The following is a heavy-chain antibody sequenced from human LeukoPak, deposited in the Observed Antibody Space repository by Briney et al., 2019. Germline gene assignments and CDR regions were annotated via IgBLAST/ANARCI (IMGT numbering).Heavy chain of an antibody. V-gene: IGHV4-39*01. CDR1: GGSISSSSYY. Sequence: SETLSLTCTVSGGSISSSSYYWGWIRQPPGKGLEWIGSTYYSGSTYYNPSLKSRVTISVDTSKNQFSLKLSSVTAADTAVYYCARQSVVVVAATEAWFDYWGQGTLVTVSS. CDR3: ARQSVVVVAATEAWFDY. D-gene: IGHD2-15*01. J-gene: IGHJ4*02. CDR2: TYYSGST.